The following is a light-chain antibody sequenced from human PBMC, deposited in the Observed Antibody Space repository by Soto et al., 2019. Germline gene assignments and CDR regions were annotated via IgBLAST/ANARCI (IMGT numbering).Light chain of an antibody. J-gene: IGKJ4*01. Sequence: EVVLTQSPATLSLSPGERVTLSCRASQSIRSHLAWYKQKPGQAPRLLIYDSSDRATGIPARFSGSGSGTDFTLTISSLEPEDSAVYYCQQRNNWPLTFGGGTKVEI. CDR1: QSIRSH. V-gene: IGKV3-11*01. CDR3: QQRNNWPLT. CDR2: DSS.